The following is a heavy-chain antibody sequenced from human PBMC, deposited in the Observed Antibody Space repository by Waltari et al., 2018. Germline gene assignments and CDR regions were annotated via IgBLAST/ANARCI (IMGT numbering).Heavy chain of an antibody. D-gene: IGHD6-13*01. V-gene: IGHV4-31*01. CDR3: ARAGQLGVFDY. CDR2: IYYSGST. J-gene: IGHJ4*02. CDR1: GGSISSGGSY. Sequence: QVQLQESGPGLVKPSQTLSLTCTVPGGSISSGGSYWSWIRQHPGKGLEWIGYIYYSGSTYYNPSLKSLVTISVDTSKNQFSLKLSSVTAADTAVYYCARAGQLGVFDYWGQGTLVTVSS.